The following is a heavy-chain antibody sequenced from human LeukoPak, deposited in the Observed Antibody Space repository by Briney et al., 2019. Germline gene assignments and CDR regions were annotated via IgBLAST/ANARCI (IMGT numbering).Heavy chain of an antibody. D-gene: IGHD3-22*01. CDR1: GYTFTGYY. J-gene: IGHJ4*02. CDR2: INPNSGGT. CDR3: ARYYDSSGYYPGAIDY. Sequence: ASVKVSCKASGYTFTGYYMHWVRQAPGQGLEWMGWINPNSGGTNYAQKFQGRVTMTRDTSISTAYMELSRLRSDDTAVYYCARYYDSSGYYPGAIDYWGQGTLVTVSS. V-gene: IGHV1-2*02.